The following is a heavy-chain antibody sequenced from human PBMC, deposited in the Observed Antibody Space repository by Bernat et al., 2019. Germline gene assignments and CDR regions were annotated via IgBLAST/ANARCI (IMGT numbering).Heavy chain of an antibody. CDR3: ARRNSWVRFDY. CDR2: IGTTGGNT. Sequence: EVQLLESGGGLVQPGGSLRLSCAASGFSFITFGMSWVRQAPGRGLEWVSDIGTTGGNTYYADSVRGRFTISRDNSKNMVFLQMDSLGGEDTAVYYCARRNSWVRFDYWGQGTLVTVSS. CDR1: GFSFITFG. D-gene: IGHD3-16*01. V-gene: IGHV3-23*01. J-gene: IGHJ4*02.